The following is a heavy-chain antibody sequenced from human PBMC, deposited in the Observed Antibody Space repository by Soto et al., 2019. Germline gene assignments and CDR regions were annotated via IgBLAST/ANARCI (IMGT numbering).Heavy chain of an antibody. Sequence: QVQLQQWGAGLLKPSETLSLTCAVYGGSFSGYYWSWIRQPPGKGLEWIGEINHSGSTNYNPSLQSRVTISVDTSKNQFSLKLSSVTAADTAVYYCARGGLYYYGSGSYYNWYYYYYMDVWGKGTTVTVSS. V-gene: IGHV4-34*01. CDR2: INHSGST. CDR3: ARGGLYYYGSGSYYNWYYYYYMDV. D-gene: IGHD3-10*01. CDR1: GGSFSGYY. J-gene: IGHJ6*03.